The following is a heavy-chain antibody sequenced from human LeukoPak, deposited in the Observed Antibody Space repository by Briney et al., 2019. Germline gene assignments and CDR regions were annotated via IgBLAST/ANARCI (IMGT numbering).Heavy chain of an antibody. CDR2: IYTSGST. D-gene: IGHD2-2*01. CDR1: GGSISSYY. J-gene: IGHJ4*02. V-gene: IGHV4-4*07. Sequence: SETLSLTCTVSGGSISSYYWSWIRQPAGKGLEWIGRIYTSGSTNYNPSLKSRVTMSVDTSKNQFSLKLSSVTAADTAVYYCARDGIVVVPAAQGYYFDYWGQGTLVTVSS. CDR3: ARDGIVVVPAAQGYYFDY.